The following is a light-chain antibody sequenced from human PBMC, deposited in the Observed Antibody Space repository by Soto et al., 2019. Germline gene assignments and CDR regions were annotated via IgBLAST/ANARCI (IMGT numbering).Light chain of an antibody. Sequence: QSALTQPASVSGSPGQSITISCTGTSSDIGSYNYVSWYQQHPGKAPRLIISDVHNRPSGVSNRFSGSKSGNTASLTSSGLQAEDEADYYCRSYTSSSTYVFGTGTKVTVL. J-gene: IGLJ1*01. CDR3: RSYTSSSTYV. CDR1: SSDIGSYNY. V-gene: IGLV2-14*01. CDR2: DVH.